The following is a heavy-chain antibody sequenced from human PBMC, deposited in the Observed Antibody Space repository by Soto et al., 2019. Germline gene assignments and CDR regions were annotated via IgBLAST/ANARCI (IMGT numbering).Heavy chain of an antibody. J-gene: IGHJ6*02. CDR1: AFSFSDHY. CDR2: SRSKSNNYTA. D-gene: IGHD6-25*01. CDR3: GVSSGRPYHYAMDV. V-gene: IGHV3-72*01. Sequence: EVQLAVSGGGLVPPGGSLRLSCAASAFSFSDHYVDWVRLAPGKGLEWVGRSRSKSNNYTALYAASAKGRFTISRDDSKSSLSLQMNSLRTEDPAVYYCGVSSGRPYHYAMDVWAQGTTVIVSS.